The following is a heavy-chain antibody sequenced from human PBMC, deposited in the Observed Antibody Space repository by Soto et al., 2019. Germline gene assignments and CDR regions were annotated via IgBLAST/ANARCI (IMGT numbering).Heavy chain of an antibody. V-gene: IGHV1-69*02. D-gene: IGHD5-18*01. CDR3: AAEDTYGYPVDR. Sequence: GASVKVSCKASGGTFSSFTITWVRHAPGQGLEWMGRIIPILSLTNYAQRFQDRVTITADKSTTTAYMELSSLRSEDTAVYYCAAEDTYGYPVDRWGQGTLVTVSS. J-gene: IGHJ5*02. CDR2: IIPILSLT. CDR1: GGTFSSFT.